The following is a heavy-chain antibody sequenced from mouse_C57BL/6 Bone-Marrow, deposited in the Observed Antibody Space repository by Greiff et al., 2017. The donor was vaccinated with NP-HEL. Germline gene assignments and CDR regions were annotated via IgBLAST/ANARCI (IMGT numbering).Heavy chain of an antibody. V-gene: IGHV1-59*01. CDR1: GYTFTSYW. Sequence: VQLQQPGAELVRPGTSVKLSCKASGYTFTSYWMHWVKQRPGQGLEWIGVIDPSDSYTNYNQKFKGKATLTVDTSSSTAYMQLSRLTYEDSADYCCARRGYWGQGTTLTVSS. J-gene: IGHJ2*01. CDR3: ARRGY. CDR2: IDPSDSYT.